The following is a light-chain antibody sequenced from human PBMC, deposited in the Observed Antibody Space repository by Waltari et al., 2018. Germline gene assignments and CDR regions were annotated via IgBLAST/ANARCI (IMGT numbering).Light chain of an antibody. CDR3: SSYAGSNNYV. CDR1: SSQRGGDNY. V-gene: IGLV2-8*01. J-gene: IGLJ1*01. CDR2: EVS. Sequence: QSTLTHPPSAPASPRPSLPHSRTGPSSQRGGDNYLCWYQQHPGKAPKLMIYEVSKRPSGVPDRFSGSKSGNTASLTVSGLQAEDEADYYCSSYAGSNNYVFGTGTKVTVL.